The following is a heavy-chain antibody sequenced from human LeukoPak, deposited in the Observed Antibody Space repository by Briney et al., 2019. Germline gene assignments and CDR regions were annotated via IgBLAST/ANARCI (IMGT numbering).Heavy chain of an antibody. CDR3: ARWNSGWEFDY. V-gene: IGHV3-11*03. CDR2: ISGSGSYT. J-gene: IGHJ4*02. D-gene: IGHD6-19*01. CDR1: GFTFSDYY. Sequence: GGSLRLSCAASGFTFSDYYMTWIRQAPGKGLEWLSYISGSGSYTNYADSVKGRFTISRDNAKTSLYLQMNSLRAEDTAVYYCARWNSGWEFDYWDQGTLVSVSS.